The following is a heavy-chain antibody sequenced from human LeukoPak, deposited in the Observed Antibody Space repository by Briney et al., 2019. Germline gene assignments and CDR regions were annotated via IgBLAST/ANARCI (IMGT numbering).Heavy chain of an antibody. CDR1: GGSISSYY. V-gene: IGHV4-59*01. CDR2: IYYSGST. D-gene: IGHD3-3*01. CDR3: ASSYDFWSGYHNY. J-gene: IGHJ4*02. Sequence: SETLSLTCTVSGGSISSYYWSWIRQPPGKGLEWIGYIYYSGSTNYNPSLKSRVTISVDTSKNQFSLNLSSVTAADTAVYYCASSYDFWSGYHNYWGQGTLVTVSS.